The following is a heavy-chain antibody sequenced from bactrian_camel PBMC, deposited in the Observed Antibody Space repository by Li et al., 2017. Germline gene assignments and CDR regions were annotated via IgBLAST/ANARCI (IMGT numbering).Heavy chain of an antibody. D-gene: IGHD2*01. J-gene: IGHJ6*01. Sequence: VQLVESGGGSVQAGGSLRLSCAASGYTYSSYCMGWFRQAPGKEREGVARIATGSGNTYYADSVKGRFTISQDNAKNTVYLQMNSLKPEDTAMCYCAARGPYCYTKLSVRDFTYWGQGTQVTVS. V-gene: IGHV3S40*01. CDR3: AARGPYCYTKLSVRDFTY. CDR2: IATGSGNT. CDR1: GYTYSSYC.